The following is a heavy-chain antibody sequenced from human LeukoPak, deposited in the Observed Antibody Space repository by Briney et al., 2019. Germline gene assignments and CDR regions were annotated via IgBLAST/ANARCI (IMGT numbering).Heavy chain of an antibody. J-gene: IGHJ4*02. CDR2: IKNKSDGGKT. V-gene: IGHV3-15*01. Sequence: GGSLRLSCAASRFILNNAWMSWVRQAPGKGLEWVGRIKNKSDGGKTDYAAPVKGRFTISRDDSKNTLYLQMNSLKTEDTAVYYCAAERYSSTWYFDYWGQGILVAVSS. CDR1: RFILNNAW. D-gene: IGHD6-13*01. CDR3: AAERYSSTWYFDY.